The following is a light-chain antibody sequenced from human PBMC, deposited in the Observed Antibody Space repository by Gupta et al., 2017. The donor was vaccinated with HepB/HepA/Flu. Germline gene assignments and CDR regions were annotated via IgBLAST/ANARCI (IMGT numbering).Light chain of an antibody. CDR3: QHENNGPLT. CDR1: QSVGTN. V-gene: IGKV3-15*01. Sequence: IVMTQAPATLSVSPGERATLSCRASQSVGTNFAWYQQKPGQAPRLLIYNVSTRATGIPARFSGSGSGTEFTLTISSLQSEDFGVYCCQHENNGPLTFGQGTRVEMK. J-gene: IGKJ5*01. CDR2: NVS.